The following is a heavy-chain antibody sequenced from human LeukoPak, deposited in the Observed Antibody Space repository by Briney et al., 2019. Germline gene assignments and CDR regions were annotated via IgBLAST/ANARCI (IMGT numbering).Heavy chain of an antibody. CDR1: GYTFTIYG. CDR2: ISAYNGNT. Sequence: ASVKVSCKASGYTFTIYGISWVRQAPGQGLEWMGWISAYNGNTNYAQKPQGRVTITTDTTTSTAYMELRSLRSDDTAVYYCARGRFGESPLDYWGQGTLVTVSS. V-gene: IGHV1-18*01. CDR3: ARGRFGESPLDY. J-gene: IGHJ4*02. D-gene: IGHD3-10*01.